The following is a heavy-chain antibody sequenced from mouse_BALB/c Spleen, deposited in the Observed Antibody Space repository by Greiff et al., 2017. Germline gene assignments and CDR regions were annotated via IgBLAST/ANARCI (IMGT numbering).Heavy chain of an antibody. V-gene: IGHV5-6-5*01. Sequence: EVKLVEPGGGLVKPGGSLKLSCAASGFTFSSYAMSWVRQTPEKRLEWVASISSGGSTYYPDSVKGRFTISRDNARNILYLQMSSLRSEDTAMYYCARHDGYLAWFADWGQGTLVTVSA. CDR2: ISSGGST. CDR1: GFTFSSYA. D-gene: IGHD2-3*01. CDR3: ARHDGYLAWFAD. J-gene: IGHJ3*01.